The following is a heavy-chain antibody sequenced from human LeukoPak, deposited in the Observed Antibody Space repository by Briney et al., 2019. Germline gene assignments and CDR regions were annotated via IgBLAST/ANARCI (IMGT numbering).Heavy chain of an antibody. Sequence: SETLSLTCDVSAFSVSASNWWGWIRQPPGKGLEWIAYMRYDGKTHYNPPLESRVTMSLDTSKSQFSLKLTSVTAMDTAVYYCARLIAGTYESFDIWGPGTMVAVSS. CDR3: ARLIAGTYESFDI. CDR1: AFSVSASNW. V-gene: IGHV4-28*01. CDR2: MRYDGKT. D-gene: IGHD3-10*01. J-gene: IGHJ3*02.